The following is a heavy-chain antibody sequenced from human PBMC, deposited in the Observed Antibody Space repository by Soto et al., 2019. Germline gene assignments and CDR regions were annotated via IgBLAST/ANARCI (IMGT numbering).Heavy chain of an antibody. V-gene: IGHV1-69*06. D-gene: IGHD5-12*01. J-gene: IGHJ5*01. CDR2: TIPIFGTT. CDR1: GDTFRKYA. CDR3: VTTEGGYSNFVFAS. Sequence: ASVKVSCKASGDTFRKYAVNWVRQVPGQGLEWMGRTIPIFGTTDYVPSLKGRVTITADKSTHTVYMELSSLTSKDTAIYYCVTTEGGYSNFVFASWGPGTLVTVSS.